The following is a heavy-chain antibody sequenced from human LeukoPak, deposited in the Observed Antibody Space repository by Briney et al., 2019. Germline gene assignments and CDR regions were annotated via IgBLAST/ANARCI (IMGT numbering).Heavy chain of an antibody. Sequence: GGSLRLSCAASGFTFSNSWMSWVRQAPGKGLEWVANIKQDGSEKYYVDSVKGRFTISRDNAKNSLYLQMNSLRAEDTAVYYCARDLYRIVVVPHYFDYWGQGTLVTVSP. D-gene: IGHD3-22*01. CDR2: IKQDGSEK. CDR1: GFTFSNSW. V-gene: IGHV3-7*01. CDR3: ARDLYRIVVVPHYFDY. J-gene: IGHJ4*02.